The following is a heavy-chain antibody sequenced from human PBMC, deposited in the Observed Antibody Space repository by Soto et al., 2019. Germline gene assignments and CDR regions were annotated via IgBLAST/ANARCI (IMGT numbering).Heavy chain of an antibody. D-gene: IGHD1-20*01. CDR3: ARGGITGTDYYYYGMDV. V-gene: IGHV3-74*01. CDR1: GFTFSSYW. J-gene: IGHJ6*02. CDR2: INSDGSST. Sequence: PGGSLRLSCAASGFTFSSYWMHWVRQAPGKGLVWVSRINSDGSSTSYADSVKGRFTISRDNAKNTLYLQMNSLRAEDTAVYYCARGGITGTDYYYYGMDVWGQGTTVTVSS.